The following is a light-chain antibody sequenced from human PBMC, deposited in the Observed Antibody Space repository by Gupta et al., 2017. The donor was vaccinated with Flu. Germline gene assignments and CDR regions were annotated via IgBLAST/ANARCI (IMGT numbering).Light chain of an antibody. V-gene: IGLV3-21*02. CDR2: NSN. CDR1: NIGSKN. Sequence: SNIGSKNVHWYQQKPGQAPVVVVYNSNDRPSGVPERFSGSNSGNTATLTISRVEAGDEADYYCQVCDGGRSRCVFGGRTKLTVL. CDR3: QVCDGGRSRCV. J-gene: IGLJ3*02.